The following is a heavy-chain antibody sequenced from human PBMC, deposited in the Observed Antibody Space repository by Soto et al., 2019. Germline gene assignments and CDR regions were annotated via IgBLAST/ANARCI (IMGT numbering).Heavy chain of an antibody. J-gene: IGHJ4*02. Sequence: ASVKVSCKASGYTFTSYGISWVRQAPGQGLEWMGWISAYNGNTNYAQKLQGRVTMTTDTSTSTAYMELRSLRSDDTAVYFCARDVGDDYGDHADYFDYWGQGTLVTVSS. CDR1: GYTFTSYG. CDR2: ISAYNGNT. CDR3: ARDVGDDYGDHADYFDY. V-gene: IGHV1-18*01. D-gene: IGHD4-17*01.